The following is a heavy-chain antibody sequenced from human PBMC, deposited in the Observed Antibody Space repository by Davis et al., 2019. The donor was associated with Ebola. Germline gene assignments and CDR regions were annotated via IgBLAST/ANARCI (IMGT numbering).Heavy chain of an antibody. Sequence: SETLSLTCTVSGGSISSGDYYWSWIRQPPGKGLEWIGYIYYSGSTNYNPSLKSRVTISVDTSKNQFSLKLSSVTAADTAVYYCARVVGSYYYGMDVWGQGTTVTVSS. CDR2: IYYSGST. CDR1: GGSISSGDYY. J-gene: IGHJ6*02. D-gene: IGHD1-26*01. CDR3: ARVVGSYYYGMDV. V-gene: IGHV4-30-4*01.